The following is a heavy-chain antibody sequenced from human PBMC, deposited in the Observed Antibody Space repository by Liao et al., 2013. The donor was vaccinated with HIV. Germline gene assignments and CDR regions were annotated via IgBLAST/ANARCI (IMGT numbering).Heavy chain of an antibody. J-gene: IGHJ1*01. CDR2: FYHSGTA. CDR3: ARDNRLWFGELQEYFQH. V-gene: IGHV4-30-2*01. D-gene: IGHD3-10*01. CDR1: GASLSYGGYS. Sequence: QLQLQESGSGLVEPSQTLSLTCSVSGASLSYGGYSWSWIRQTPGKGLEWIGYFYHSGTAFYNPSLMSRVSISVDRSRNQFSLRLTSVTAADTAVYFCARDNRLWFGELQEYFQHWGQGTLVTVSS.